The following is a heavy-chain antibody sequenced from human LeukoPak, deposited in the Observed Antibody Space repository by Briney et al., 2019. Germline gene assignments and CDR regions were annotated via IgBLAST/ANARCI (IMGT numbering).Heavy chain of an antibody. V-gene: IGHV3-23*01. CDR1: GFTFSSYA. D-gene: IGHD3-3*01. CDR2: ISGSGGST. J-gene: IGHJ4*02. CDR3: AEDNSRFLEWLPISFDY. Sequence: GGSLRLSCAASGFTFSSYAMSWVRQAPGKGLEWVSAISGSGGSTYYADSVKGRFTISRDNSKNTLYLQMNSLRAEDTAVYYCAEDNSRFLEWLPISFDYWGQGTLVAVSS.